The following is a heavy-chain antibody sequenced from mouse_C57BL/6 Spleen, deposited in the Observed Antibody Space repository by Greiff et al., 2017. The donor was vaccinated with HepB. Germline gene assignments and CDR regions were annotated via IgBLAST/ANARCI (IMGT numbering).Heavy chain of an antibody. V-gene: IGHV1-81*01. CDR1: G. Sequence: QVQLQQSGAELARPGASVKLSCKASGISWVKQRTGQGLEWIGEIYPRSGNTYYNEKFKGKATLTADKSSSTAYMELRSLTSEDSAVYFCARWLLPSYWYFDVWGTGTTVTVSS. J-gene: IGHJ1*03. D-gene: IGHD2-3*01. CDR3: ARWLLPSYWYFDV. CDR2: IYPRSGNT.